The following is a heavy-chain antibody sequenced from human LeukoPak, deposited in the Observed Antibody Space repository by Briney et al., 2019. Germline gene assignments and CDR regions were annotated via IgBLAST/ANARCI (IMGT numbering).Heavy chain of an antibody. V-gene: IGHV3-21*01. Sequence: GGSLRLSCAASGFTFSSYSMTWVRQAPGKGLEWVSSISSISYYIYYADSVKGRFIVSRDNAKNSLYLQMNSLRAEDTAVYYCARDPGCSSTTCYYDYWGQGTLVTVSS. J-gene: IGHJ4*02. D-gene: IGHD2/OR15-2a*01. CDR1: GFTFSSYS. CDR3: ARDPGCSSTTCYYDY. CDR2: ISSISYYI.